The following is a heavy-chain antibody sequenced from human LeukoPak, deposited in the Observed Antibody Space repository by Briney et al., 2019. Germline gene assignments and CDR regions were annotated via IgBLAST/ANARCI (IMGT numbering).Heavy chain of an antibody. CDR3: ARLNPGVSLWFGDLFRTDYYYYMDV. V-gene: IGHV1-8*03. J-gene: IGHJ6*03. CDR1: GYTFTSYS. CDR2: LSPNSGKT. Sequence: AAVKVSCKASGYTFTSYSINWVRQATGQGLEWMGWLSPNSGKTGYAQEFQGRVTITRNTSISTAYMELSSLRSEDTAVYYCARLNPGVSLWFGDLFRTDYYYYMDVWGKGTTVTVSS. D-gene: IGHD3-10*01.